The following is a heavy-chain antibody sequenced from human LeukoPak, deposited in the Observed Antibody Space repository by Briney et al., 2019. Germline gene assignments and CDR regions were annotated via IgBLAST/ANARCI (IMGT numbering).Heavy chain of an antibody. V-gene: IGHV4-34*01. Sequence: SETLSLTCPVYGGSFSGYYWSWIRQPPGKGLEWIGEINHSGSTNYNPSLKSRVTISVDTSKNQFSLKLSSVTAADTAVYYCARSRSKYYFDYWGQGTLVTVSS. D-gene: IGHD6-6*01. CDR2: INHSGST. CDR3: ARSRSKYYFDY. CDR1: GGSFSGYY. J-gene: IGHJ4*02.